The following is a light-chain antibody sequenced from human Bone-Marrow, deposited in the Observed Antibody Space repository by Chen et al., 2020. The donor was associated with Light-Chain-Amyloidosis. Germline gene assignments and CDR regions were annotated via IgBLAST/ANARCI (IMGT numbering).Light chain of an antibody. J-gene: IGLJ3*02. CDR3: QVWDRSSDRPV. CDR1: NIGSTS. CDR2: DDS. V-gene: IGLV3-21*02. Sequence: SYVLTQPSSVSVAPGQTATIACGGNNIGSTSVHWYQQTPGQAPLLVVYDDSDRPSGIPERVSGYNSGNTATLTISSVEAGDEADYYCQVWDRSSDRPVFGGGTKLTVL.